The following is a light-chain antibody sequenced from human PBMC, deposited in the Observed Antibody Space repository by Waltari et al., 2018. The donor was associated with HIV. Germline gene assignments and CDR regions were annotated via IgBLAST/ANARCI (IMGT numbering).Light chain of an antibody. V-gene: IGLV6-57*01. CDR3: QSYDTKTHWV. CDR2: EDN. Sequence: NFMLTQPHSVSGSAGKTVTISCTRESGSIGSNYVQWFQQRPGSSPRTLIFEDNQRPSGVSDRFSASIDSSSNSASLTISGLKTEDEGHYYCQSYDTKTHWVFGGGSKLTVL. CDR1: SGSIGSNY. J-gene: IGLJ3*02.